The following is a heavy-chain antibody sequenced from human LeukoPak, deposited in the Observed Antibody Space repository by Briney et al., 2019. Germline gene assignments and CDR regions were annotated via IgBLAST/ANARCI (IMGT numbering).Heavy chain of an antibody. J-gene: IGHJ6*03. Sequence: GASVKVSCKASGGTFSSYTISWVRQAPGQGLEWMGRIIPILGIANYAQKFQGRVTITAVKSTSTAYMELSSLRSEDTAVYYCARAPYTSYYYYYMDVWGKGTTVTVSS. CDR1: GGTFSSYT. V-gene: IGHV1-69*02. CDR2: IIPILGIA. CDR3: ARAPYTSYYYYYMDV. D-gene: IGHD2-2*01.